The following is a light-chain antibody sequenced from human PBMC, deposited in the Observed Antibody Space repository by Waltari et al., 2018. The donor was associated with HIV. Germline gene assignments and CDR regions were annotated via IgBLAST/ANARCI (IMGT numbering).Light chain of an antibody. V-gene: IGLV2-11*01. Sequence: QSALTQPRPVPWPPGQPVAISATGTTSDISGYNYVTGYHHHPAKPPKLMIYDVSKRPSGVPDRFSGSKSGNTASLTISGLQAEDEADYYCCSYAGSYTLVFGGGTTLTVL. J-gene: IGLJ2*01. CDR2: DVS. CDR1: TSDISGYNY. CDR3: CSYAGSYTLV.